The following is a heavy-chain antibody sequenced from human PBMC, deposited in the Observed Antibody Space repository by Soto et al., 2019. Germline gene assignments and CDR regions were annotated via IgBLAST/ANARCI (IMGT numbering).Heavy chain of an antibody. V-gene: IGHV4-31*03. CDR2: IYYSGST. D-gene: IGHD3-10*01. J-gene: IGHJ4*02. CDR1: GGSISSGGYY. Sequence: QVQLQESGPGLVKPSQTLSLTCTVSGGSISSGGYYWSWIRQHPGKGLEWIGYIYYSGSTYYNPSIKSRVTIAVDTSKNQFSLKLSSVTAADTAVYYCARITMAGPGFDYWGQGTLVTVSS. CDR3: ARITMAGPGFDY.